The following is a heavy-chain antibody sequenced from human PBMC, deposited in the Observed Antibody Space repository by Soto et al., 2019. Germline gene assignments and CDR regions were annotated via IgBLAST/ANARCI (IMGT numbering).Heavy chain of an antibody. CDR1: GFTFSSYW. CDR3: ARDRGAVAGFFDY. D-gene: IGHD6-19*01. J-gene: IGHJ4*02. V-gene: IGHV3-7*03. Sequence: GGSLRLSCAASGFTFSSYWMSWVRQAPGKGLEWVANIKQDGSEKYYVDSVKGRFTISRDNTKNSLYLQMNSLRAEDTAVYYCARDRGAVAGFFDYCGQGTLVTVSS. CDR2: IKQDGSEK.